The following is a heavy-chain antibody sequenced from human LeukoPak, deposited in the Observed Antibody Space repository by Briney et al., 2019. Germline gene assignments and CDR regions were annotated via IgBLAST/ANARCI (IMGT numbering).Heavy chain of an antibody. CDR1: GFTFSAYA. CDR3: AKVIMAATHFYYSGMDV. CDR2: ISGNALST. J-gene: IGHJ6*02. Sequence: GGSLRLSCAASGFTFSAYAMNWVRQAPGKGLEWVSAISGNALSTYYAGSVKGRFTISRDNSKNTLYLQMNSLRAEDTAVYFCAKVIMAATHFYYSGMDVWGQGTTATVSS. D-gene: IGHD2-8*01. V-gene: IGHV3-23*01.